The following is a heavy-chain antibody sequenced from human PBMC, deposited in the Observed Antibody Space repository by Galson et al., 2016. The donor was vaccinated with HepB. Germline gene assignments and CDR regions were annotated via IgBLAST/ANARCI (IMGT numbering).Heavy chain of an antibody. CDR2: IKNKADGETT. CDR1: GFTFKNAY. CDR3: TTRFIDDQRNWIDP. V-gene: IGHV3-15*01. J-gene: IGHJ5*02. Sequence: SLRLSCAASGFTFKNAYMSWVRQAPGKGLEWIGLIKNKADGETTDYAAPVKGRFTISRDDSKNTLYLQMSSLKTEDTAVYYCTTRFIDDQRNWIDPWGQGTLVAVSS. D-gene: IGHD3-16*01.